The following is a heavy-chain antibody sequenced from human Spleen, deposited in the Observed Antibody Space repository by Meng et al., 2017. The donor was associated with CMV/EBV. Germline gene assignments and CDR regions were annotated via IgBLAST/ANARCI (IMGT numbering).Heavy chain of an antibody. J-gene: IGHJ4*02. Sequence: CAVYGGSFSGYYWSWIRQPPGKGLEWIGEINHSGSTNYNPSLKSRVTISVDTSKNQFSLKLSSVTAADTAVYYCASASIAARPYDYWGQGTLVTVSS. V-gene: IGHV4-34*01. CDR3: ASASIAARPYDY. CDR1: GGSFSGYY. CDR2: INHSGST. D-gene: IGHD6-6*01.